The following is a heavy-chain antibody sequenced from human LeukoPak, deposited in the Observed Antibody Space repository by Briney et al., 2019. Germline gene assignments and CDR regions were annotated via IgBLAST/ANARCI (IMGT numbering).Heavy chain of an antibody. V-gene: IGHV3-43D*03. CDR2: ISWDGGST. CDR1: GFTFDDYA. D-gene: IGHD3-22*01. CDR3: AKGDYYDSSRGIDY. J-gene: IGHJ4*02. Sequence: AGGYLRLSCAASGFTFDDYAMHWVRQAPGKGLEWVSLISWDGGSTYYADSVKGRFTISRDNSKNSLYLQMNSLRAEDTALYYCAKGDYYDSSRGIDYWGQGTLVTVSS.